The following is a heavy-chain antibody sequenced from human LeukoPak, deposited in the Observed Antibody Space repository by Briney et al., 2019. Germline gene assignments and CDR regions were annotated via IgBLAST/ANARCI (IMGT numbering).Heavy chain of an antibody. Sequence: SVKVSCKASGGTFSSYAISWVRQAPGQGLEWMGGIIPIFGTANYAQKFQGRVTITADESTSTAYMELSSLRSEDTAVYYCARRYCSSTSCYTSAFDIWGQGTMVTVSS. D-gene: IGHD2-2*02. CDR1: GGTFSSYA. V-gene: IGHV1-69*13. CDR3: ARRYCSSTSCYTSAFDI. CDR2: IIPIFGTA. J-gene: IGHJ3*02.